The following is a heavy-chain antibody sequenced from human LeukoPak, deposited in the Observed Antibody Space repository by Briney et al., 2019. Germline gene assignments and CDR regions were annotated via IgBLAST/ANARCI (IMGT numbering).Heavy chain of an antibody. CDR2: INPNSGGT. Sequence: GASVKVSCKASGYTFTGYYMHWVRQAPGQGLEWMGWINPNSGGTNYAQKFQGRVTMTRDTSISTAYMELSRLRSDDTAVYYCARDGEWQLVGDAFDIWGQGTMVTVSS. CDR3: ARDGEWQLVGDAFDI. V-gene: IGHV1-2*02. J-gene: IGHJ3*02. CDR1: GYTFTGYY. D-gene: IGHD6-6*01.